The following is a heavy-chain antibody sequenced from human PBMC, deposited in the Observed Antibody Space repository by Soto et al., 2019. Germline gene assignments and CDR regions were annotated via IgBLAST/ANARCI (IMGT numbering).Heavy chain of an antibody. CDR2: ISASSTST. CDR1: GFSFSSSA. D-gene: IGHD3-16*01. Sequence: EVQLLESGGGLVQPGGSLRLSCAASGFSFSSSAMTWARQAPGKGLEWVSFISASSTSTYYSDSVKGRFTISRDNSKNTLYLQMSSLRPDESALSYRGKFGAPRYFDDWRQGTPVTVAS. V-gene: IGHV3-23*01. J-gene: IGHJ4*02. CDR3: GKFGAPRYFDD.